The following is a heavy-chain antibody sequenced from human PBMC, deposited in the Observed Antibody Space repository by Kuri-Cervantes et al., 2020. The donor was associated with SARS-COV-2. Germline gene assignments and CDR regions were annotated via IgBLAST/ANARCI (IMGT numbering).Heavy chain of an antibody. CDR3: AREGSSSLAWFDP. J-gene: IGHJ5*02. Sequence: SETLSLTCTVSGASISSHYWSWIRQPPGKGLEWIGYIFYSGTTNYNPSLKSRVTISVDTSKNQFSLRLSSVTAADTAVYYCAREGSSSLAWFDPWGQGPRSPSPQ. CDR2: IFYSGTT. V-gene: IGHV4-59*11. CDR1: GASISSHY. D-gene: IGHD6-6*01.